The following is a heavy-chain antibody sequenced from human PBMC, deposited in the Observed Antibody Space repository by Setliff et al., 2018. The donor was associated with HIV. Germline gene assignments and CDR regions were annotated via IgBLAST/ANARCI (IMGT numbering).Heavy chain of an antibody. V-gene: IGHV4-34*01. J-gene: IGHJ4*02. Sequence: SETLSLTCAVYGGSFSGYYWSWIRQPPGKGLEWIGEINHSGSTNYNPSLKRRVTISVDTSKNQFSLKLSSVTAADTAVYYCARLPSGTAMVLDYWGQGTLVTVSS. D-gene: IGHD5-18*01. CDR1: GGSFSGYY. CDR3: ARLPSGTAMVLDY. CDR2: INHSGST.